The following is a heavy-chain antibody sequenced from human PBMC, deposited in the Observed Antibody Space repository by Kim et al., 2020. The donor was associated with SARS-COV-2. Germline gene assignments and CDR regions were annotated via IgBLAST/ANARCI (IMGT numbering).Heavy chain of an antibody. CDR3: AKGGYSYGYFDY. D-gene: IGHD5-18*01. Sequence: YYADSVTGRFTISRDDSNNMVYLQMNSLRAEDTAIYHCAKGGYSYGYFDYWGQGNPVTVSS. J-gene: IGHJ4*02. V-gene: IGHV3-23*01.